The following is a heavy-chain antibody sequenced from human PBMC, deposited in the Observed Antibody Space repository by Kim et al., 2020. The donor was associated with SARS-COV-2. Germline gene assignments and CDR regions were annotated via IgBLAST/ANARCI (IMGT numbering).Heavy chain of an antibody. J-gene: IGHJ4*02. Sequence: GGSLRLSCAASGFTFSSYDMTWVRQAPGKGLEWVAYIRSGGSAIYYADSVKGRFTISRDNAKNSLYLQMNSLRAEDAAVYYCGRDPGGVDYCDYWCQGT. CDR1: GFTFSSYD. D-gene: IGHD3-16*01. CDR2: IRSGGSAI. CDR3: GRDPGGVDYCDY. V-gene: IGHV3-48*03.